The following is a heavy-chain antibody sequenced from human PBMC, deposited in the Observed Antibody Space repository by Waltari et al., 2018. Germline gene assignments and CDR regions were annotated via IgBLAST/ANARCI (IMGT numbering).Heavy chain of an antibody. CDR3: TRERRQLELVASFDV. CDR1: GGSIRSYY. V-gene: IGHV4-4*07. D-gene: IGHD1-1*01. J-gene: IGHJ3*01. Sequence: QVQLQESGPGLVKSSETLPLTCTISGGSIRSYYWSWIRQPAGKGLEWIGRIYSSGSTNYSPSLDSRVSMSIDTSTNQFSLKLKSVTAADTAIYYCTRERRQLELVASFDVWGHGTKVSVSS. CDR2: IYSSGST.